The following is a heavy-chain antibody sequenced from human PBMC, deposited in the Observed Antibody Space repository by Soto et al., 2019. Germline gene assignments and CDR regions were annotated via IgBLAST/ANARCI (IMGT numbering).Heavy chain of an antibody. J-gene: IGHJ5*02. D-gene: IGHD2-2*01. CDR2: IIPIVGTT. CDR1: GGALRNNA. V-gene: IGHV1-69*06. Sequence: QVQLVQSGAEVKKPGSSVRVSCKASGGALRNNAITWVRQVPGQGLEWMGEIIPIVGTTKFAQKSQGRVTSTAHKSTNTSYMGLSSLRAEYTARYSCARAPRYIGYANLGAFDPWGQGTGVSVPS. CDR3: ARAPRYIGYANLGAFDP.